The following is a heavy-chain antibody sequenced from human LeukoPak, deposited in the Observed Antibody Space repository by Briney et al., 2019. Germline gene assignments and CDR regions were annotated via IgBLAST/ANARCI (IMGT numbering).Heavy chain of an antibody. CDR3: ARERFSHNLYHFDY. V-gene: IGHV4-4*02. J-gene: IGHJ4*02. CDR2: INHSGST. D-gene: IGHD2-2*02. Sequence: PSGTLSLTCAVSGGSISSSNWWSWIRQPPGKGLEWIGEINHSGSTNYNPSLKSRVTISVDTSKNQFSLKLSSVTAADTAVYYCARERFSHNLYHFDYWGQGTLVTVSS. CDR1: GGSISSSNW.